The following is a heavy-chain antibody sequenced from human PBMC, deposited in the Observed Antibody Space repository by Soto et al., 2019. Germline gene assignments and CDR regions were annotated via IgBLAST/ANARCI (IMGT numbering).Heavy chain of an antibody. CDR1: GYTFTSYY. J-gene: IGHJ4*02. CDR2: INPSGGST. V-gene: IGHV1-46*01. D-gene: IGHD3-22*01. CDR3: ARDHLYYYDSSGYSPLDY. Sequence: WASVKVSCKASGYTFTSYYMHWVRQAPGQGLEWMGIINPSGGSTSYAQKFQGRVTMTRDTSTSTVYMELSSLRSEDTAVYYCARDHLYYYDSSGYSPLDYWGQGTLVTVSS.